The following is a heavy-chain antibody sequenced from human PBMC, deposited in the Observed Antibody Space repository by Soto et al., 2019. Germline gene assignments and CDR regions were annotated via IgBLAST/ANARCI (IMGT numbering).Heavy chain of an antibody. Sequence: GGSLRLSCVASGFPFNTHGMAWVRQAPGKGLEWVSGISGGGDRTQYADGVKGRFTISRDNSKNTVDLQMTSLRAEDTATYYCAKTANYDYVWGDYRYFFDHWGQGTVVTVSS. CDR1: GFPFNTHG. D-gene: IGHD3-16*02. CDR2: ISGGGDRT. V-gene: IGHV3-23*01. J-gene: IGHJ4*02. CDR3: AKTANYDYVWGDYRYFFDH.